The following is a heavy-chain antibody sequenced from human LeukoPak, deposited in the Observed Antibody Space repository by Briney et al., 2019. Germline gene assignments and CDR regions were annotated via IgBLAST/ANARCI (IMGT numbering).Heavy chain of an antibody. D-gene: IGHD3-16*02. CDR2: IYPGDSDT. CDR3: ARGLYVWGSYRYPFDY. CDR1: GYSFTSYW. J-gene: IGHJ4*02. V-gene: IGHV5-51*01. Sequence: NTGESLKISCKGSGYSFTSYWIGWVRQMPGKGLEWMGIIYPGDSDTRYSPSFQGQVTISADKSISTAYLQWSSLKASDTAMYYCARGLYVWGSYRYPFDYWGQGTLVTVSS.